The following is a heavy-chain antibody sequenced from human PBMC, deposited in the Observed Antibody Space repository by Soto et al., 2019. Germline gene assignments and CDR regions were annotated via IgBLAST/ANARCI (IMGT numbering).Heavy chain of an antibody. CDR2: INPSGGTT. J-gene: IGHJ4*02. D-gene: IGHD5-12*01. CDR3: ARDGATMGSYYLDY. CDR1: GYSFTNYY. V-gene: IGHV1-46*01. Sequence: QMQLVQSGAEVKKPGASVKVSCKASGYSFTNYYMHWVRQAPGQGLEWMGIINPSGGTTRYARKFQGRITMTSDTSTSTVHMEVSSLSSEDTAVYYCARDGATMGSYYLDYWGQGTLVTVSS.